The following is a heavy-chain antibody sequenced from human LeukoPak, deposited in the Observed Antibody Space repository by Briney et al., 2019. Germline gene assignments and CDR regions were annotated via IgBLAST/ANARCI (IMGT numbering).Heavy chain of an antibody. V-gene: IGHV4-38-2*02. CDR2: IYHSGST. CDR3: ARDFHGRSAGIDY. J-gene: IGHJ4*02. CDR1: GYSISSGYY. D-gene: IGHD1-1*01. Sequence: PSETLSLTCTVSGYSISSGYYWGWIRQPPGKGLEWIGSIYHSGSTYYNPSLKSRLTISVDTSKTQFSLKLSSVTAADTAVYYCARDFHGRSAGIDYWGQGTLVTVSS.